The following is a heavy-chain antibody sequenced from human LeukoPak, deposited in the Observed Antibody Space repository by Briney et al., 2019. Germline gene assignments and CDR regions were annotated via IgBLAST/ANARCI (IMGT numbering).Heavy chain of an antibody. V-gene: IGHV3-74*01. D-gene: IGHD4-17*01. CDR3: ARGLLTQSTVTLGY. Sequence: GGSLRLSCTASGFTFSSYWMHWVRQAPGKGLLWVSSINTDETRTNYADSVKGRFTISRDNAKNTLYLQMDSLRAEDTAVYYCARGLLTQSTVTLGYWGQGTLVTVSS. CDR1: GFTFSSYW. CDR2: INTDETRT. J-gene: IGHJ4*02.